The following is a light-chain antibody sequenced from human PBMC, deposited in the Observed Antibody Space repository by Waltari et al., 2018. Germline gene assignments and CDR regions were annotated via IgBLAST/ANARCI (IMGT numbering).Light chain of an antibody. CDR3: QSYDSSLRYV. CDR1: SSNIGAGYD. CDR2: GNS. J-gene: IGLJ1*01. V-gene: IGLV1-40*01. Sequence: QSVLTQPPSVSGAPGQRVTISCTGSSSNIGAGYDVHWYQPLPGTAPKLLIYGNSNRPSGVPDRFSGSKSGTSASLAITGLQAEDEADYYCQSYDSSLRYVFGTGTKVTVL.